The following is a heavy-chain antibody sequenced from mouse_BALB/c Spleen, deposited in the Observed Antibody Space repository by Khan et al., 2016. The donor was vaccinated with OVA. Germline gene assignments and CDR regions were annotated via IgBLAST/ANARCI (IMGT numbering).Heavy chain of an antibody. CDR1: GYTFTTYW. J-gene: IGHJ2*01. Sequence: QVQLQQSGAELAKPGASVKMSCKASGYTFTTYWMHWVKQRPGQGLEWIGYINPTSGYTDYNEKFKDRATLSADKSSSTAYMQLSSLTSEDSAVYYCTRDRIDYWRQGTTLTVSS. CDR2: INPTSGYT. CDR3: TRDRIDY. V-gene: IGHV1-7*01.